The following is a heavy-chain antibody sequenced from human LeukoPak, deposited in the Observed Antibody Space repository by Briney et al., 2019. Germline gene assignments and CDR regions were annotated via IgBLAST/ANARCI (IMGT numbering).Heavy chain of an antibody. CDR2: IRYDGSNR. Sequence: GGSLRLSCAASGFSFITYGIHWVRQAPGKGLEWVAFIRYDGSNRFYADSVRGRFTISRDNAKNSLYLQMNSLRAEDTAVYYCARGLFMDTAMVTGVDYWGQGTLVTVSS. J-gene: IGHJ4*02. V-gene: IGHV3-30*02. D-gene: IGHD5-18*01. CDR3: ARGLFMDTAMVTGVDY. CDR1: GFSFITYG.